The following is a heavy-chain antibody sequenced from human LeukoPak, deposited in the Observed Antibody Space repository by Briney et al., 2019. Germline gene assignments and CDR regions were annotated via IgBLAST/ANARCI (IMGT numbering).Heavy chain of an antibody. CDR1: GYTFTSYD. Sequence: ASVKVSCKASGYTFTSYDINWVRQATGQGLEWMGWMNPNSGNTGYAQKFQGRVTMTSNTSISTAYMELSSLRSEDTAVYYCARPATVVTKEFDYWGQGTLVTVSS. V-gene: IGHV1-8*01. CDR3: ARPATVVTKEFDY. D-gene: IGHD4-23*01. J-gene: IGHJ4*02. CDR2: MNPNSGNT.